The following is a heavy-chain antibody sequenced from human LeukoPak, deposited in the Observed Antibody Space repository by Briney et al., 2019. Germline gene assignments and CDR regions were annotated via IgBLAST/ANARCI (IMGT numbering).Heavy chain of an antibody. CDR3: ATRYCSIAACRASSYKCMDD. V-gene: IGHV3-7*01. J-gene: IGHJ6*04. D-gene: IGHD2-2*01. CDR2: INQDGRGR. Sequence: HPGGSLRLSCAASGFTFSDNWMTWVRQAPGKGLEWVANINQDGRGRYYVDSVQGRFIISRDNAQNSVHLQMNSLRAEDTAVYYCATRYCSIAACRASSYKCMDDWGKGTTVIVSS. CDR1: GFTFSDNW.